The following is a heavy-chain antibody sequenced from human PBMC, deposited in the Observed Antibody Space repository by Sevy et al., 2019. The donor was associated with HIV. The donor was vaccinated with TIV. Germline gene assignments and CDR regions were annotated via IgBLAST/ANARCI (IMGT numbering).Heavy chain of an antibody. D-gene: IGHD3-22*01. CDR2: ISNDGRNE. J-gene: IGHJ5*02. V-gene: IGHV3-30*18. Sequence: GGSLRLSCAASGFNFSPYAMHWVRQAPGKGLEWVAVISNDGRNENYADSVKGRFTISRDNSKNTMFLQINSLRVEDTAVYYCAKEGYYYDSRSYDWFDPWGQGTLVTVSS. CDR3: AKEGYYYDSRSYDWFDP. CDR1: GFNFSPYA.